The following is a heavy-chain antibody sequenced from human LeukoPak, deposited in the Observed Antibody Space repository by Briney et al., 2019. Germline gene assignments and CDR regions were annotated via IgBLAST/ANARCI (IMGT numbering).Heavy chain of an antibody. V-gene: IGHV3-7*01. CDR2: IKQDGSEK. Sequence: GGSLRLSCAASGFTFSSYWMSWVRQAPGKGLEWVANIKQDGSEKYYVDSVKGRFTISRDNAKNSLYLQMNSLRAEDTAVYYCAKVKGDYVWGSYRYTTFDYWGQGTLVTVSS. D-gene: IGHD3-16*02. CDR3: AKVKGDYVWGSYRYTTFDY. J-gene: IGHJ4*02. CDR1: GFTFSSYW.